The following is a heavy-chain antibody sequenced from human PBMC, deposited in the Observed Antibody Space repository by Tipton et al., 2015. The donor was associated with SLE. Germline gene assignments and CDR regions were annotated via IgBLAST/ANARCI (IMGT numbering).Heavy chain of an antibody. D-gene: IGHD2-2*02. J-gene: IGHJ4*02. V-gene: IGHV3-23*01. CDR3: AKDFPLEGATVPGALLDS. Sequence: SLRLSCAASGFTFSSYAMSWVRQAPGKGLEWVSTISSSGGSTYYTDSVKGRFTISRDDSKNTLYLQMSILGAEDTAVYYCAKDFPLEGATVPGALLDSWGQGILVTVSS. CDR2: ISSSGGST. CDR1: GFTFSSYA.